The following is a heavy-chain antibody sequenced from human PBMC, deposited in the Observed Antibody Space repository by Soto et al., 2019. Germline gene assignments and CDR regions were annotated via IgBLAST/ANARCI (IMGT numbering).Heavy chain of an antibody. CDR3: VTVSEYRMLNYGMDV. CDR1: GFTFSDYA. J-gene: IGHJ6*02. Sequence: QVHVVESGGGVVHPGRSLRLSCAVSGFTFSDYAMHWVRQAPGKGLEWVAAISYDGGSTYYADSVKGRFTFSRDNSNYMLYLQMYGLRPKDTALYYCVTVSEYRMLNYGMDVWGQGTTVIVSS. V-gene: IGHV3-30-3*01. CDR2: ISYDGGST. D-gene: IGHD2-2*02.